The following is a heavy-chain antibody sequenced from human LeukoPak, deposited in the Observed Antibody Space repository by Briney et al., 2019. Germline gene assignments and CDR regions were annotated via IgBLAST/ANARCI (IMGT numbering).Heavy chain of an antibody. CDR1: GFTFSSYG. J-gene: IGHJ4*02. CDR2: ISYDGSNK. CDR3: AKSEGSSWDAGFDY. D-gene: IGHD6-13*01. Sequence: GGSLRLSCAASGFTFSSYGMHWVRQAPGKGLEWVAVISYDGSNKYYADSVKGRFTISRDNSKNTLYLQMNSLRAEDTAVYYCAKSEGSSWDAGFDYWGQGTLVTVSS. V-gene: IGHV3-30*18.